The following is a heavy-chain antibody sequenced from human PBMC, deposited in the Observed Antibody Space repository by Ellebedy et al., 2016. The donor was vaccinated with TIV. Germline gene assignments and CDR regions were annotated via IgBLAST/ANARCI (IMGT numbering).Heavy chain of an antibody. V-gene: IGHV3-53*04. CDR2: IYSGGST. CDR1: GFTVSSNY. J-gene: IGHJ3*02. Sequence: GESLKISCAASGFTVSSNYMSWVRQAPGKGLEWVSVIYSGGSTYYADSVKGRFTISRHNSKNTLYLQMNSLRAEDTAVYYCASARYCSGGSCDDAFDIWGQGTMVTVSS. CDR3: ASARYCSGGSCDDAFDI. D-gene: IGHD2-15*01.